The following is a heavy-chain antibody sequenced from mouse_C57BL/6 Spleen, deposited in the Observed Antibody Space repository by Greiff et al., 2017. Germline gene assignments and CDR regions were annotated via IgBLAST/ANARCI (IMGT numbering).Heavy chain of an antibody. Sequence: VQLQQPGAELVKPGASVKLSCKASGYTFTSYWMHWVKQRPGRGLEWIGRIDPNSGGTTYNEKFKSKATLTVDKSSSTAYMQLSSLTSEDSAVYYCERGYDGYAYYAMDYWGQGTSVTVSS. CDR3: ERGYDGYAYYAMDY. V-gene: IGHV1-72*01. CDR1: GYTFTSYW. CDR2: IDPNSGGT. J-gene: IGHJ4*01. D-gene: IGHD2-3*01.